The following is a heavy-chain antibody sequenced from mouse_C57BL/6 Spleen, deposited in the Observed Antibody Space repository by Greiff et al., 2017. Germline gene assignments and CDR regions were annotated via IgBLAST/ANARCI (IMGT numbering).Heavy chain of an antibody. D-gene: IGHD2-4*01. CDR3: ATYYDYGGYFDV. CDR2: INPSTGGT. Sequence: VQLQQSGPELVKPGASVKISCKASGYSFTGYYMTWVKQSPEKSLEWIGEINPSTGGTTYNQKFKAKATLTVDKSSSTAYMQLKSLTSEDSAVYYCATYYDYGGYFDVGGTGTTVTVSS. CDR1: GYSFTGYY. J-gene: IGHJ1*03. V-gene: IGHV1-42*01.